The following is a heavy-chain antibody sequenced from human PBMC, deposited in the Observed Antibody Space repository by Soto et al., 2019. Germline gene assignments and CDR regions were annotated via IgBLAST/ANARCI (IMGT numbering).Heavy chain of an antibody. J-gene: IGHJ4*02. CDR3: DY. V-gene: IGHV3-23*01. CDR1: GFTFSSYA. Sequence: GGSLRLSCAASGFTFSSYAMGWVRQAPGKGLEWVSAISGSGGSTYYADSVKNQFSLTLRSVTAADTAVYYCARDYGDYSFFFDYWGQGALVTVSS. D-gene: IGHD4-17*01. CDR2: ISGSGGST.